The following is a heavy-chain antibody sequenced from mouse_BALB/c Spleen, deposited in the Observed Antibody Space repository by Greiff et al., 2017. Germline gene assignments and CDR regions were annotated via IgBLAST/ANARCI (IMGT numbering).Heavy chain of an antibody. Sequence: VQLQQSGAELVRSGASVKLSCTASGFNIKDYYMHWVKQRPEQGLEWIGWIDPENGDTEYAPKFQGKATMTADTSSNTAYLQLSSLTSEDTAVYYCRSTMITTDDYWGQGTTLTVSS. CDR2: IDPENGDT. V-gene: IGHV14-4*02. D-gene: IGHD2-4*01. CDR1: GFNIKDYY. CDR3: RSTMITTDDY. J-gene: IGHJ2*01.